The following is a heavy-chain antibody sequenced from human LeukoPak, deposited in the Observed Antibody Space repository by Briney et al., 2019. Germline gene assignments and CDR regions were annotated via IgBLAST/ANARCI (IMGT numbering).Heavy chain of an antibody. CDR3: ARLWSGYNFDY. Sequence: SETLSLTCGVSGYSISSGFYWGWIRQPPGKGLQWIGSLYYTGSAEFNPSLKSRLTMSMDKSKNQFSLKLNSVTAADTAVYYCARLWSGYNFDYWGQGTLVTVSS. CDR2: LYYTGSA. D-gene: IGHD5-24*01. J-gene: IGHJ4*02. CDR1: GYSISSGFY. V-gene: IGHV4-38-2*01.